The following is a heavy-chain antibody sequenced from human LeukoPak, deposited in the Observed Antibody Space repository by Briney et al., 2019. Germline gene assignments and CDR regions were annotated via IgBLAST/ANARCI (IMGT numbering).Heavy chain of an antibody. V-gene: IGHV3-30*18. Sequence: PGRSLRLSCAATGFTFSSYGMHWVRQAPGKGLERVAVISYDGGNKYYADSVKGRFTISRDNSKNTLYLQMNSLRAEDTAVYYCAKDRVAGRGDYWGQGTLVTVSS. CDR2: ISYDGGNK. CDR1: GFTFSSYG. CDR3: AKDRVAGRGDY. D-gene: IGHD6-19*01. J-gene: IGHJ4*02.